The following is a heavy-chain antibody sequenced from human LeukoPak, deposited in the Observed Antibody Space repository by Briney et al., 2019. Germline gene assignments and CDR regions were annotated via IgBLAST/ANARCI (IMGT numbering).Heavy chain of an antibody. Sequence: PTETLSLTCSVSGGSISSKNYYWAWIRQPPGEGLQWIGYICSSGSAYYNPSLKSRVTMSIDTSNNQFSLKLNPVTAADTAVYYCARDGGGSLYGMDVWGQGTTVTVSS. CDR1: GGSISSKNYY. CDR2: ICSSGSA. CDR3: ARDGGGSLYGMDV. V-gene: IGHV4-31*03. J-gene: IGHJ6*02. D-gene: IGHD2-15*01.